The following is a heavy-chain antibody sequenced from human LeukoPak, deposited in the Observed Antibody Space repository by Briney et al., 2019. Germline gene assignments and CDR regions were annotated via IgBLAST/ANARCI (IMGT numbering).Heavy chain of an antibody. CDR2: IYTSGST. Sequence: SETLSLTCTVSGGSISSGSYYWSWIRQPAGKGLEWIGRIYTSGSTNYNPSLKSRVTISVDTSKNQFSLKLSSVTAADTAVYYCAGDPADYLGYYYYMDVWGKGTTVTISS. CDR1: GGSISSGSYY. J-gene: IGHJ6*03. D-gene: IGHD2/OR15-2a*01. V-gene: IGHV4-61*02. CDR3: AGDPADYLGYYYYMDV.